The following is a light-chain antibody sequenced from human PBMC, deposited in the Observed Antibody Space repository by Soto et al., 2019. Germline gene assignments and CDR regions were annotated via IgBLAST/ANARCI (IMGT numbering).Light chain of an antibody. CDR1: QSVGSN. Sequence: EIVMTQSPATLSVSPGERAIVSCRASQSVGSNLAWYQQKPGQAPRLLIYGASTRASGIPARFTGSGSGTEFTLTISSLQSEDFALYYCQQYNNWPPYTFGQGTNLDIK. V-gene: IGKV3D-15*01. CDR2: GAS. J-gene: IGKJ2*01. CDR3: QQYNNWPPYT.